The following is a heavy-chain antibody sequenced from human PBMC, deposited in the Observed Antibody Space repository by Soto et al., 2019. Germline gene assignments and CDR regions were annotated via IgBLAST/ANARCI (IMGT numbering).Heavy chain of an antibody. V-gene: IGHV4-31*03. CDR2: IFHRGST. D-gene: IGHD2-8*01. J-gene: IGHJ5*02. CDR1: GGSITSGGFY. Sequence: QVQLQESGPGLVKPSQTLSLTCSVSGGSITSGGFYWSWIRQHPEKGLEWIEYIFHRGSTDVNPSVKGRMIISAVTSKNQFSLKLTSVTAADAAVYYCVRGCIAGNRFDPWGQGTLVTVSS. CDR3: VRGCIAGNRFDP.